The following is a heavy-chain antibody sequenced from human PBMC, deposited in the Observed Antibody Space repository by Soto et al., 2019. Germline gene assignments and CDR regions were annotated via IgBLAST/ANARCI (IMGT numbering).Heavy chain of an antibody. Sequence: QVQLQESGPGLVKPSQTLSLTCTVSGGSITSGGYYWSWIREHPGKGLEWIGYIYYSGSTYYNPSLKGRVTFSVATSNTRFAPKLTSVTAAYTVVYYFAISVTPWGQGTLITVSS. V-gene: IGHV4-31*03. D-gene: IGHD3-10*01. CDR3: AISVTP. CDR1: GGSITSGGYY. J-gene: IGHJ5*02. CDR2: IYYSGST.